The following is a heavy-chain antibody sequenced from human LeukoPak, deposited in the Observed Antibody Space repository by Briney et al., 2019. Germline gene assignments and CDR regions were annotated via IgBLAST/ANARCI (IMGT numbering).Heavy chain of an antibody. CDR3: AKDTPSGTYAGGFDY. D-gene: IGHD1-26*01. CDR2: ISSSSSYI. V-gene: IGHV3-21*04. CDR1: GFTFSSYS. Sequence: GGSLRLSCAASGFTFSSYSMNWVRQAPGKGLEWVSSISSSSSYIYYADSVKGRFTISRDNAKNSLYLQMNSLRTDDTALYYSAKDTPSGTYAGGFDYWGQGALVTVYS. J-gene: IGHJ4*02.